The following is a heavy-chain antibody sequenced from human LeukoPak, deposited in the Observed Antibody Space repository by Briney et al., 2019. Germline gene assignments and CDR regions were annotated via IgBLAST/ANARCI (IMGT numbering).Heavy chain of an antibody. CDR2: ISSSSSTI. V-gene: IGHV3-48*01. J-gene: IGHJ4*02. CDR3: ARGSTYYDSSGQVPFDY. Sequence: GSLRLSRAGPGFPFSTYSLDWVRQAPGKGPGGVSYISSSSSTIYYADSVKGRFTISRDNAKNSLYLQMNSLRAEDTAVYYCARGSTYYDSSGQVPFDYWGQGTLVTVSS. D-gene: IGHD3-22*01. CDR1: GFPFSTYS.